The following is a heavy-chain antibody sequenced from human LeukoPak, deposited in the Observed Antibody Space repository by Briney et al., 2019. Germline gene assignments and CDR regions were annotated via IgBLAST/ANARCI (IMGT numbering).Heavy chain of an antibody. CDR1: GYSISSGYY. V-gene: IGHV4-38-2*02. D-gene: IGHD3-10*01. CDR3: ARQIITMVRGVIYRDAFDI. J-gene: IGHJ3*02. CDR2: IYHSGST. Sequence: PSETLSLTCTDSGYSISSGYYWGWIRQPPGKGLEWIGSIYHSGSTYYNPSLKSRVTISVDTSKNQFSLKLSSVTAADTAVYYCARQIITMVRGVIYRDAFDIWGQGTMVTVSS.